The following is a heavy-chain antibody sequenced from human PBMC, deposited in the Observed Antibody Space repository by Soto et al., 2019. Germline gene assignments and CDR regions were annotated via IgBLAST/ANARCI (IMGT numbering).Heavy chain of an antibody. CDR1: GGSISSGGYY. CDR3: ARHSHSSGYYPPLSYFDY. Sequence: SETLSLTCTVSGGSISSGGYYWSWIRQHPGKGLEWIGYIYYSGSTYYNPSLKSRVTISVDTSKNQFSLKLSSVTAADTAVYYCARHSHSSGYYPPLSYFDYWGQGTLVTVSS. J-gene: IGHJ4*02. D-gene: IGHD3-22*01. V-gene: IGHV4-31*03. CDR2: IYYSGST.